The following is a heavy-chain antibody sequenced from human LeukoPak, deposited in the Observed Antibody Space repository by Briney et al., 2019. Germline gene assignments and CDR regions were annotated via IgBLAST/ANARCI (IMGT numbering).Heavy chain of an antibody. J-gene: IGHJ4*02. D-gene: IGHD3-22*01. CDR3: ARGGANYYDSTPQILFDY. CDR1: GDTFTGYY. Sequence: AASVKVSCKASGDTFTGYYMHWVRQAPGQGLEWMGRINPNSGGTNYAQKFQGRVTMTRDTSISTAYMELSRLRSDDTAVYYCARGGANYYDSTPQILFDYWGQGTLVTVSS. CDR2: INPNSGGT. V-gene: IGHV1-2*06.